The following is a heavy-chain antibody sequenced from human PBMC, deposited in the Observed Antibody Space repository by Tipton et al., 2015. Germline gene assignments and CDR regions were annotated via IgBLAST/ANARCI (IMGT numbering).Heavy chain of an antibody. D-gene: IGHD5-12*01. Sequence: SLRLSCEASGFSFSDYWMTWVRQAPGKGLEWVANIKPDGSESYYLESMKGRFTFSRDNAKNSLYLQMNRLSAEDTAVYFCARSGGYGWDHWGQGTLVTVSS. J-gene: IGHJ4*02. CDR1: GFSFSDYW. CDR2: IKPDGSES. V-gene: IGHV3-7*01. CDR3: ARSGGYGWDH.